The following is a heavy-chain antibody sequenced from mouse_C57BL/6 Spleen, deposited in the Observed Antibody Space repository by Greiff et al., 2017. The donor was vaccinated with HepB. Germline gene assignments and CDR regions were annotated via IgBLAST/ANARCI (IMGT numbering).Heavy chain of an antibody. Sequence: EVQRVESGGGLVKPGGSLKLSCAASGFTFSSYAMSWVRQTPEKRLEWVATISDGGSYTYYPDNVKGRFTISRDNAKNNLYLQMSHLKSEDTAMYYCARSPTVVGAMDYWGQGTSVTVSS. CDR2: ISDGGSYT. D-gene: IGHD1-1*01. J-gene: IGHJ4*01. CDR1: GFTFSSYA. V-gene: IGHV5-4*01. CDR3: ARSPTVVGAMDY.